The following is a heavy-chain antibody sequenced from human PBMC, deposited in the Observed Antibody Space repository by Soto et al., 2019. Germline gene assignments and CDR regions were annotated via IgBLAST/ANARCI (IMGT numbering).Heavy chain of an antibody. CDR3: ARVGPPADP. Sequence: EASVKVSCKASGYTFSSYGISWVRQAPGQGLEWMGWISGYSGHTYYAQKFQGRVTITRDTSTNTVYMELRSLRSEDTAVYYCARVGPPADPWGQGTLVTVSS. V-gene: IGHV1-18*01. CDR2: ISGYSGHT. CDR1: GYTFSSYG. J-gene: IGHJ5*02.